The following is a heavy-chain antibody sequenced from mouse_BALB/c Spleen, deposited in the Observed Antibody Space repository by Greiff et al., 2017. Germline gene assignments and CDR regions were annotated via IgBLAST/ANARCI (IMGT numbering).Heavy chain of an antibody. CDR2: ISYSGST. Sequence: EVKLVESGPSLVKPSQTLSLTCSVTGDSITSGYWNWIRKFPGNKLEYMGYISYSGSTYYNPSLKSRISITRDTSKNQYYLQLNSVTTEDTATYYCASHYYGSSPYYAMDYWGQGTSVTVSS. D-gene: IGHD1-1*01. CDR3: ASHYYGSSPYYAMDY. CDR1: GDSITSGY. V-gene: IGHV3-8*02. J-gene: IGHJ4*01.